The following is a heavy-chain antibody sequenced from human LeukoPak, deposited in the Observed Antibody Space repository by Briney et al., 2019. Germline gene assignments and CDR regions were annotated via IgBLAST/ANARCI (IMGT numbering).Heavy chain of an antibody. CDR1: GFTFSSYA. J-gene: IGHJ4*02. Sequence: GGSLRLSCAASGFTFSSYAMSWVRQAPGKGLEWVSAISGSGGSTYYADSVKGRFTISRDNSKNTLYLQMNSLRAEDTAIYYCAKVHRAYDYDSGSYYDSGFDYWGQGTLVTVSS. CDR3: AKVHRAYDYDSGSYYDSGFDY. CDR2: ISGSGGST. V-gene: IGHV3-23*01. D-gene: IGHD3-10*01.